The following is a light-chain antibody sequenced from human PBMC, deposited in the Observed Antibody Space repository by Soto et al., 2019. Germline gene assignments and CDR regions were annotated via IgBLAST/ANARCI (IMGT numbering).Light chain of an antibody. CDR3: LQHNSYLWT. CDR1: QSISNH. CDR2: AAS. Sequence: DIQMTQSPSSLSASVEDRVIITCRASQSISNHLNWYQQKPGKAPKLLIFAASSLQSGVPSRFSGSRSGPDFTLTISSLQPEDFATYYCLQHNSYLWTFGQGTKVDIK. J-gene: IGKJ1*01. V-gene: IGKV1-39*01.